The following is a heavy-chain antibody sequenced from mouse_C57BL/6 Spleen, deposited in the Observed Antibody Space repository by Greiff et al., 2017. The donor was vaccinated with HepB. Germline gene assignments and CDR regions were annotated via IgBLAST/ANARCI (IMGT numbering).Heavy chain of an antibody. Sequence: EVKVVESGGGLVKPGGSLKLSCAASGFTFSSYAMSWVRQTPDKRLEWVATISDGGSYTYYPDNVKGRFTISRDNAKNNLYLQMSHLKSEDTAMYYCARDRAGYEYDGDYYAMDDWGQGTSVTGSS. CDR3: ARDRAGYEYDGDYYAMDD. J-gene: IGHJ4*01. CDR1: GFTFSSYA. V-gene: IGHV5-4*01. CDR2: ISDGGSYT. D-gene: IGHD2-4*01.